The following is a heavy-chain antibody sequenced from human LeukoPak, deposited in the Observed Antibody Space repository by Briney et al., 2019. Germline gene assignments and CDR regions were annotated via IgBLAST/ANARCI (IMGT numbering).Heavy chain of an antibody. CDR3: AKQRNWFDP. V-gene: IGHV1-8*01. J-gene: IGHJ5*02. CDR2: MNPNSGNT. CDR1: GYTFTSYD. Sequence: ASVKVSCKASGYTFTSYDINWVRQATGQGLEWMGWMNPNSGNTGCAQKFQGRVTMTRNTSKSTAYMELSSLRSEDTAVYYCAKQRNWFDPWGQGTLVTVSS. D-gene: IGHD5-24*01.